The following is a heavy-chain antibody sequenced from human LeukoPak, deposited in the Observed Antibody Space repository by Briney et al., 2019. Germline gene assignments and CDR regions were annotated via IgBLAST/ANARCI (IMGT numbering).Heavy chain of an antibody. V-gene: IGHV3-64D*06. D-gene: IGHD5-18*01. CDR2: ISSNGGST. J-gene: IGHJ3*02. Sequence: GGSLRLSCSASGFTFSSYAMHWVRQAPGKGLEYVSAISSNGGSTYYADSVKGRFTISRDNSKNTLYLQMSSLRAEDTAVYYCVKDLMSGYSYGYEAAFDIWGQGAMVTVSS. CDR1: GFTFSSYA. CDR3: VKDLMSGYSYGYEAAFDI.